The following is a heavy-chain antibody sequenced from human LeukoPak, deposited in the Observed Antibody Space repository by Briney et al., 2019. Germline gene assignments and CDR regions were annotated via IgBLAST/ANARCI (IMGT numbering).Heavy chain of an antibody. Sequence: GGSQTPYCAASGFTFSTYWMYWVRHAPGKGLGWISRINTDGGSTTYADSVKGHLTISIDNAKNTLNLQMNSLRAEDTAVYYCARGSTNGGCFGDYWGQGHKDSVSS. V-gene: IGHV3-74*01. CDR3: ARGSTNGGCFGDY. CDR1: GFTFSTYW. CDR2: INTDGGST. J-gene: IGHJ4*02. D-gene: IGHD2-8*01.